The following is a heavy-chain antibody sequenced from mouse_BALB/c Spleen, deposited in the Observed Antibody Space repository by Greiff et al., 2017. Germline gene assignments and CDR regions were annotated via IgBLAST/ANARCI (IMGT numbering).Heavy chain of an antibody. CDR3: ARRGYGSSYGYYAMDY. D-gene: IGHD1-1*01. CDR1: GYTFTSYV. J-gene: IGHJ4*01. Sequence: VQLQQSGPELVKPGASVKMSCKASGYTFTSYVMHWVKQKPGQGLEWIGYINPYNDGTKSNEKFKGKATLTSDKSSSTAYMELSSLTSEDSAVYYCARRGYGSSYGYYAMDYWGQGTSVTVSS. CDR2: INPYNDGT. V-gene: IGHV1-14*01.